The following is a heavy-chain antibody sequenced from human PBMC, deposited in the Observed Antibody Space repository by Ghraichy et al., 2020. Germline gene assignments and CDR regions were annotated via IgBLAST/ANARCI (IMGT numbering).Heavy chain of an antibody. D-gene: IGHD2-8*01. Sequence: ASVKVSCKVSRSPVSTLSLHCVPHAPGRLQEKMGGFDPEDDETIYAQKFQGRVTMTEDTSTDTAYMELSSLRSEDTAVYYCATPSMRINYYGMDVWGQGTTVTVSS. V-gene: IGHV1-24*01. CDR1: RSPVSTLS. CDR3: ATPSMRINYYGMDV. CDR2: FDPEDDET. J-gene: IGHJ6*02.